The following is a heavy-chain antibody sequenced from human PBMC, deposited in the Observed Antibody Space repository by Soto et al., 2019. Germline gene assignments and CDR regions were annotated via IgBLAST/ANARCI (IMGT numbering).Heavy chain of an antibody. CDR2: IYCSGST. CDR3: ARHSRKGQLFGELSLDY. V-gene: IGHV4-39*01. Sequence: QLQLQESGPGLVKPSETLSLTCTVSGGSISSSSYYWGWIRQPPGKGLEWIGSIYCSGSTYYNPSLNSRVTISVDTPNNQFSLKLSSVTAADTAVYYCARHSRKGQLFGELSLDYWGQGTLVTVSS. J-gene: IGHJ4*02. CDR1: GGSISSSSYY. D-gene: IGHD3-10*01.